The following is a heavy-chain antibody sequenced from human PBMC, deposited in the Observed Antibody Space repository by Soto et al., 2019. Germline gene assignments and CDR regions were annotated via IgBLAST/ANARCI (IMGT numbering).Heavy chain of an antibody. D-gene: IGHD3-9*01. V-gene: IGHV4-34*01. CDR1: GGSFSGYY. Sequence: SETLSLTCAVYGGSFSGYYWSWIRQPPGKGLEWIGEINHSGSTNYNPSLKSRVTISVDTSKNQFSLKLSSVTAADTAVYYCARGRVAETTNYDILTGYYSSFDYWGQGTLVTVSS. J-gene: IGHJ4*02. CDR3: ARGRVAETTNYDILTGYYSSFDY. CDR2: INHSGST.